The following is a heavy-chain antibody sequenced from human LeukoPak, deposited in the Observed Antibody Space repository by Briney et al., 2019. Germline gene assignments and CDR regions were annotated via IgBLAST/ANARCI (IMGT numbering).Heavy chain of an antibody. CDR3: ARDRVHYDILTGYSHYYGMDV. Sequence: ASVKVSSKASGYTFTGYYMHWVRQAPGQGLEWTGWINPNSGGTNYAQKFQGRVTMTRDTSISTAYMELSGLRSDDTAVYYCARDRVHYDILTGYSHYYGMDVWGQGTTVTVSS. D-gene: IGHD3-9*01. V-gene: IGHV1-2*02. CDR1: GYTFTGYY. CDR2: INPNSGGT. J-gene: IGHJ6*02.